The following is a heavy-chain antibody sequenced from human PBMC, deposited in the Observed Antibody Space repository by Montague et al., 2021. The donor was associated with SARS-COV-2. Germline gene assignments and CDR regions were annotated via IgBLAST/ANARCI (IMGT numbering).Heavy chain of an antibody. J-gene: IGHJ4*02. V-gene: IGHV3-23*03. CDR2: IYNGGSSR. CDR3: AKGLGARDLYYLDS. D-gene: IGHD3/OR15-3a*01. Sequence: SLRLSCAASGFTFSSYAMSRVRQTPGKGLEWVALIYNGGSSRYYADSVKGRFTISRDNSKNTLFLQMNSLRADDTAVYYCAKGLGARDLYYLDSWGQGTLVTVSS. CDR1: GFTFSSYA.